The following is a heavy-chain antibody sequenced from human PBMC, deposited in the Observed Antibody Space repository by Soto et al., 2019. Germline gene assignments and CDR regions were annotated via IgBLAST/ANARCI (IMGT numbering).Heavy chain of an antibody. J-gene: IGHJ4*02. CDR3: ASYRYDY. CDR2: TYYRSRWYH. D-gene: IGHD4-4*01. V-gene: IGHV6-1*01. CDR1: GDSVSSTSAA. Sequence: SQTLSLTCAISGDSVSSTSAAWNWIRQSPPRGLEWLGRTYYRSRWYHDYAVSVKSRIIINPDTSKNQVSLQLNSVTPDDTAVYYCASYRYDYWGQGTVVTVSS.